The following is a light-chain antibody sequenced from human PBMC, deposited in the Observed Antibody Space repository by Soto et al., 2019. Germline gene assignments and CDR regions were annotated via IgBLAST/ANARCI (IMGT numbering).Light chain of an antibody. CDR3: QQYGSSPIT. J-gene: IGKJ5*01. CDR1: QSVSSSY. CDR2: GAS. Sequence: EIVLTQCPATLSLSPGERATLSCRASQSVSSSYLAWYQQKPGQAPRLLMYGASSRATGIPDRFSGSGSRTDFTLTISRLEPEDFAVYYCQQYGSSPITFGQGTRLEIK. V-gene: IGKV3-20*01.